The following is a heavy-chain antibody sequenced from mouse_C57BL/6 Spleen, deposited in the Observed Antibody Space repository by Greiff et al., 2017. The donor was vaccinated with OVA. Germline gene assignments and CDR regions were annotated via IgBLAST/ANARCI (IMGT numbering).Heavy chain of an antibody. D-gene: IGHD2-1*01. CDR3: ARSGGNYLYYFDY. CDR1: GYTFTDYN. J-gene: IGHJ2*01. CDR2: INPNNGGT. V-gene: IGHV1-22*01. Sequence: VQLQQPGPELVKPGASVKMSCKASGYTFTDYNMHWVKQSHGKSLEWIGYINPNNGGTSYNQKFKGKATLTVNKSSSTAYMELRSLTSEDSAVYYCARSGGNYLYYFDYWGQGTTLTVSS.